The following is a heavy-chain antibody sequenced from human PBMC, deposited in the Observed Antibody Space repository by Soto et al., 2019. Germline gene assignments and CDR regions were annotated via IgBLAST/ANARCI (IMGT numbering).Heavy chain of an antibody. CDR2: ISGSGGST. Sequence: GGSLRLSCAASGFTFSSYAMSWVRQAPGKGLEWVSAISGSGGSTYYADSVKGRFTISRDNSKNKLYLQMNSLRAEDTAVYYCAKEGDYYDSSGSIDYWGQGTLVTVSS. CDR1: GFTFSSYA. V-gene: IGHV3-23*01. D-gene: IGHD3-22*01. CDR3: AKEGDYYDSSGSIDY. J-gene: IGHJ4*02.